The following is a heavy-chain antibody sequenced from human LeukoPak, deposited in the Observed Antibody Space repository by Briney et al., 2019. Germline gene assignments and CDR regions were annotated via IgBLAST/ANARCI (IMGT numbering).Heavy chain of an antibody. CDR2: ISGNGGST. CDR3: AKPHYYGSGSYYKGSGYYFDY. V-gene: IGHV3-23*01. Sequence: GGSLRLSCAASRFTFSSYAMSWVSQAPGKGLEWVSAISGNGGSTYYADSVKGRFTISRDNSKNTLYLQMNSLRAEDTAVYYCAKPHYYGSGSYYKGSGYYFDYWGQGTLVTASS. J-gene: IGHJ4*02. CDR1: RFTFSSYA. D-gene: IGHD3-10*01.